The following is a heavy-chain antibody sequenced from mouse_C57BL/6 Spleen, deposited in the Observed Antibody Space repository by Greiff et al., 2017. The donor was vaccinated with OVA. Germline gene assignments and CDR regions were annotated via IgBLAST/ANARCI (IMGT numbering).Heavy chain of an antibody. CDR1: GFTFSDYG. CDR2: ISNLAYSI. J-gene: IGHJ4*01. D-gene: IGHD2-4*01. Sequence: EVKLMESGGGLVQPGGSLKLSCAASGFTFSDYGMAWVRQAPRKGPEWVAFISNLAYSIYYADTVTGRFTISRENAKNTLYLEMSSLRSEDTAMYYCARHDDYDLDYWGQGTSVTVSS. V-gene: IGHV5-15*01. CDR3: ARHDDYDLDY.